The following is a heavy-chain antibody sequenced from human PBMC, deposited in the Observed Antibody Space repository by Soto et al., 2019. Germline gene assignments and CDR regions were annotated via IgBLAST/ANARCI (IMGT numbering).Heavy chain of an antibody. V-gene: IGHV3-21*01. CDR1: GFTFSSYS. CDR2: ISSSSSYK. J-gene: IGHJ3*02. D-gene: IGHD4-17*01. CDR3: ARGRDDYGAPDAFDI. Sequence: GGSLRLSCAAPGFTFSSYSMNWVRQAPGKGLEWVSSISSSSSYKYYADSMKGRFTISRDNAKNSLYLQMNSLRAEDTAVYYCARGRDDYGAPDAFDIWGQGTMVTVSS.